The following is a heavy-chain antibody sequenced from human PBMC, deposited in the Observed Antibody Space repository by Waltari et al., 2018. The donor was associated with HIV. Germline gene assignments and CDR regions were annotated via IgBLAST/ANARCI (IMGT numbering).Heavy chain of an antibody. D-gene: IGHD3-22*01. Sequence: QLQLRESGPGLVKPSETLSLTCTVSGGSITNPDYYWGWIRQPPGKVLEWIATIYYSGGTYNSPSLKSRVTISVDTSKNQFSLKLTSVTAADTAVYYCARHKASTRYHLLGEGLGNWGPGTLVTVSS. CDR3: ARHKASTRYHLLGEGLGN. CDR1: GGSITNPDYY. J-gene: IGHJ4*02. CDR2: IYYSGGT. V-gene: IGHV4-39*01.